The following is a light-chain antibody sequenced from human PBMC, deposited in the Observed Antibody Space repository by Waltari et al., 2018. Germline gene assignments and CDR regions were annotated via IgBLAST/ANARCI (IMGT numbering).Light chain of an antibody. CDR1: TSDVGGYHY. CDR2: DVS. J-gene: IGLJ1*01. V-gene: IGLV2-11*01. CDR3: CSYAGSYTYV. Sequence: QSALTQPRSVSGSPGQSVTISCTGTTSDVGGYHYVSWFQQHPVKAPKLIIYDVSERPQGFLDRLSGSKSDTTASLTISGLQAEDEADYYCCSYAGSYTYVFGSGTKVTVL.